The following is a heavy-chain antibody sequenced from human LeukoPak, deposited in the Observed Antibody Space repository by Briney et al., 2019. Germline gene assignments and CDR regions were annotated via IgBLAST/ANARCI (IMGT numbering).Heavy chain of an antibody. CDR2: INSDGSST. CDR3: ARDSYYDILTGYFGAFDI. Sequence: GGSLRLSCAASGFTFSRYWMHWVRQAPGKGLVWVSRINSDGSSTSYADSVKGRFTISRDNSKNTLYLQMNSLRAEDTAVYYCARDSYYDILTGYFGAFDIWGQGTMVTVSS. CDR1: GFTFSRYW. D-gene: IGHD3-9*01. J-gene: IGHJ3*02. V-gene: IGHV3-74*01.